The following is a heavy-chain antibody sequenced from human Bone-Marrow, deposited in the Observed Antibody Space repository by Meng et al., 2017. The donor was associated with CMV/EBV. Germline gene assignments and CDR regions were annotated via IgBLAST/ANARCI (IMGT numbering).Heavy chain of an antibody. CDR2: MNPNSGNT. Sequence: ASVKVSCKASGYTFTSYDINWVRQATGQGLEWMGWMNPNSGNTGYAQKFQGRVTMTRNTSISTAYMELSSLRSEDTAVYYYARWEYSSSWYVGYYYYGMDVWGQGTTVTVSS. J-gene: IGHJ6*02. CDR3: ARWEYSSSWYVGYYYYGMDV. CDR1: GYTFTSYD. D-gene: IGHD6-13*01. V-gene: IGHV1-8*01.